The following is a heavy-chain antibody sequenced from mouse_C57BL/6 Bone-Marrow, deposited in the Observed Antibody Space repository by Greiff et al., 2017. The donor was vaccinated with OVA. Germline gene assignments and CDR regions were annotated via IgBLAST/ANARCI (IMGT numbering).Heavy chain of an antibody. V-gene: IGHV5-17*01. CDR3: ARGMDYYGSFAWFAY. J-gene: IGHJ3*01. D-gene: IGHD1-1*01. Sequence: EVHLVESGGGLVKPGGSLKLSCAASGFTFSDYGMHWVRQAPEKGLEWVAYISSGSSTIYYADTVKGRFTISRDNAKNTLFLQMTSLRSEDTAMYYCARGMDYYGSFAWFAYWGQGTLVTVSA. CDR1: GFTFSDYG. CDR2: ISSGSSTI.